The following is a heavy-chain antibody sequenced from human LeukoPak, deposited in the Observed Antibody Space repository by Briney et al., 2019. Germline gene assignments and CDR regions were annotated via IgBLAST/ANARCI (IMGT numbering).Heavy chain of an antibody. D-gene: IGHD6-13*01. CDR1: DNSFANNW. V-gene: IGHV5-51*01. CDR3: ARGGSPDY. CDR2: INPADSDT. Sequence: SLKISYQSSDNSFANNWIGWVRQLREKGLEWMGIINPADSDTRYGPSFQGQVTISADKSISTAYLQWSSLKASDTAMYYCARGGSPDYWGQGTLVTVS. J-gene: IGHJ4*02.